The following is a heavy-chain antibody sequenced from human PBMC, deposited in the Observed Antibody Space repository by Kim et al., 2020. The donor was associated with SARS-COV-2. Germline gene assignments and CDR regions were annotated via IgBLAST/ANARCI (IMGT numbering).Heavy chain of an antibody. CDR3: IRGWQYAMDV. Sequence: GGSLRLSCAASGLTFSSAWMHWVRQAPGKGLLWVSLINPDGSSTKYADSVRGRYTISRDNAKNTLYLQMNSLRVEDTAVYYCIRGWQYAMDVWGQGITVT. CDR1: GLTFSSAW. J-gene: IGHJ6*02. CDR2: INPDGSST. V-gene: IGHV3-74*03. D-gene: IGHD2-15*01.